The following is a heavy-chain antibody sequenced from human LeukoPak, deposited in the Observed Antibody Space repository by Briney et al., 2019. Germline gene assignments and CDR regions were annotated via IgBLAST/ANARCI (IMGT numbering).Heavy chain of an antibody. Sequence: ASVKVPCKASGYTFTGYYMHWVRQAPGQGLEWMGWINPNSGGTNYAQKFQGWVTMTRDTSISTAYMELSRLRSDDTAVYYCAREVREQLVPYGMDVWGQGTTVTVSS. CDR2: INPNSGGT. D-gene: IGHD6-6*01. CDR1: GYTFTGYY. J-gene: IGHJ6*02. CDR3: AREVREQLVPYGMDV. V-gene: IGHV1-2*04.